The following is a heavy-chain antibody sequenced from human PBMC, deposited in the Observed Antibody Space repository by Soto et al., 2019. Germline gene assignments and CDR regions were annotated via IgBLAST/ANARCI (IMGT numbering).Heavy chain of an antibody. V-gene: IGHV3-30*18. CDR1: GFTFSRYG. CDR3: GKDADQGAASYYFDH. Sequence: QMQLVESGGGVVQPGRSLRLSCAASGFTFSRYGMHWVRQAPGKGLEWVAVISYDGGDKHYVDSVKGRFTISRDNSKNTLYLQMNSLRAEDRAVYYCGKDADQGAASYYFDHWGQGTLVTVSS. CDR2: ISYDGGDK. D-gene: IGHD6-25*01. J-gene: IGHJ4*02.